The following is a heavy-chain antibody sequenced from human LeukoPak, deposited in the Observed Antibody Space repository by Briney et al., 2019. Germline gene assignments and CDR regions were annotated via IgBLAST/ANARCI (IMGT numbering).Heavy chain of an antibody. V-gene: IGHV3-21*03. CDR2: ISSSSSYI. D-gene: IGHD4-17*01. CDR3: TRGDYGLYYYGMDV. CDR1: GFTFSSYS. J-gene: IGHJ6*02. Sequence: GGSLRLSCAASGFTFSSYSMNWVRQAPGKGLEWVSSISSSSSYIYYADSVKGRFTISRDNAKNSLYLQMNSLKTEDTAVYYCTRGDYGLYYYGMDVWGQGTTVTVSS.